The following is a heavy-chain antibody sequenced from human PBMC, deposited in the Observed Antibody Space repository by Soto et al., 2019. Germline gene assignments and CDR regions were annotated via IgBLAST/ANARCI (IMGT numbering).Heavy chain of an antibody. D-gene: IGHD5-12*01. CDR2: ISAYNGNT. J-gene: IGHJ4*02. CDR1: GYTFTSYG. Sequence: ASVKVSCKASGYTFTSYGISWVRQAPGQGLEWMGWISAYNGNTNYAQKLQGRVTMTTDTSTSTAYMELRSLRSDDTAVYYCASSIYIVATMAPYYFDYWGQGTLVTVSS. V-gene: IGHV1-18*01. CDR3: ASSIYIVATMAPYYFDY.